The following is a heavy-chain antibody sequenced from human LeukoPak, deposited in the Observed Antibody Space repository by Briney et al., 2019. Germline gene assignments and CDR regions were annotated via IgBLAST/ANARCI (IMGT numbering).Heavy chain of an antibody. CDR3: AKATAGRFQANYYMDV. Sequence: GGSLRLSCAASGFTFDDYTMHWVRQAPGKGLEWVSLISWDGGSTYYADSVKGRFTISRDDSKNSLYLQMNSLRTEDTALYYCAKATAGRFQANYYMDVWGKGTTVTVSS. J-gene: IGHJ6*03. CDR1: GFTFDDYT. D-gene: IGHD3-3*01. CDR2: ISWDGGST. V-gene: IGHV3-43*01.